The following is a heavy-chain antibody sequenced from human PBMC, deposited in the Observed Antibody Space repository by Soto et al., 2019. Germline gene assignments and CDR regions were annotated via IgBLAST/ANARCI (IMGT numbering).Heavy chain of an antibody. Sequence: QLQLQESGPGLVKPSETLSLTCTVSGDSISSSRYSWGWIRQPPGKGLEWIGSIYYSGSTYYNPSLKSRVTISVDTSKNPFSLKLSSVTAAVTAVYYCAREVVGATTKTGMRIDFWGQGTLVPVSS. J-gene: IGHJ4*02. CDR1: GDSISSSRYS. V-gene: IGHV4-39*02. CDR2: IYYSGST. CDR3: AREVVGATTKTGMRIDF. D-gene: IGHD1-26*01.